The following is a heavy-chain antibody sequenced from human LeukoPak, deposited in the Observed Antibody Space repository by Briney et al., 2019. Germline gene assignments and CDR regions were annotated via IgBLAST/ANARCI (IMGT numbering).Heavy chain of an antibody. CDR2: LSGSGGST. CDR3: AKGGYCSAGSCCTDFDY. Sequence: PGGSLRLSCAASGFTFRSHAMSWVRQAPGKGREWVSALSGSGGSTYCAGAVKGRLTISRDNANNMSYLQMNSLRAEDTAVYSWAKGGYCSAGSCCTDFDYWGQGTLVTVSS. CDR1: GFTFRSHA. D-gene: IGHD2-15*01. J-gene: IGHJ4*02. V-gene: IGHV3-23*01.